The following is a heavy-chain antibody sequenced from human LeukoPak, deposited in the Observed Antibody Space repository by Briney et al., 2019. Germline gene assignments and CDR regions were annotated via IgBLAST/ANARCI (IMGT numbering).Heavy chain of an antibody. J-gene: IGHJ4*02. CDR2: IYHSGNT. CDR3: ARGRPSSGRFDY. D-gene: IGHD6-6*01. Sequence: KASETLSLTCAGTGDISGSPYYWGWIRQAPGKGLEWIGAIYHSGNTYYNPSLKSRVTISVDTSTNQFSLRLSSVTAADTAVYYCARGRPSSGRFDYWGQGTLVTVSS. CDR1: GDISGSPYY. V-gene: IGHV4-39*07.